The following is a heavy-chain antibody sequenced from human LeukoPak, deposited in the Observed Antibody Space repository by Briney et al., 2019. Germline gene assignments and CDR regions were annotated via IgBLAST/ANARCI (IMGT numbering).Heavy chain of an antibody. CDR3: ARQLGFCSSTSCFSWFDP. CDR1: GGSISSYY. D-gene: IGHD2-2*01. Sequence: SETLSLTCTISGGSISSYYWSWIRQLPGKGLEWIAYMYYTGSPKYNPSLKSRVTMSVDTSKNQLSLKVTSVTAADTAVYYCARQLGFCSSTSCFSWFDPWGQGTLVTVSS. CDR2: MYYTGSP. V-gene: IGHV4-59*08. J-gene: IGHJ5*02.